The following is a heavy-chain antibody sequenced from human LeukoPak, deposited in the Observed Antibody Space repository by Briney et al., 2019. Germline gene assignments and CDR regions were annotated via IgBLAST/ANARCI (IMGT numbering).Heavy chain of an antibody. CDR1: GFTFRSYW. CDR3: ARDPQHFYYYYGMDV. J-gene: IGHJ6*02. V-gene: IGHV3-74*01. CDR2: INSDGSST. Sequence: GGSLRLSCAASGFTFRSYWMHWVRQAPGKGLVWVSRINSDGSSTYYADSLKGRFTISRDNAKNTLYLQMNSLRAEDTAVYYCARDPQHFYYYYGMDVWGQGTTVTVSS.